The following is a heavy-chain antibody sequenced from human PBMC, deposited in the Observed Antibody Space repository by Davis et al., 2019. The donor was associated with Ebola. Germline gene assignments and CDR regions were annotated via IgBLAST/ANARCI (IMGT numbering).Heavy chain of an antibody. V-gene: IGHV5-51*01. CDR1: GYSFTSYC. Sequence: GGSLRLSCKGSGYSFTSYCIGWVRQMPGKGLEWMGIIYPGDSDTRYSPSFQGQVTISADKSINTAYLQWSSLKASDTAIYYCARRGYCNGYSCPWGWFDPWGQGTLVTVSS. J-gene: IGHJ5*02. CDR3: ARRGYCNGYSCPWGWFDP. D-gene: IGHD2-15*01. CDR2: IYPGDSDT.